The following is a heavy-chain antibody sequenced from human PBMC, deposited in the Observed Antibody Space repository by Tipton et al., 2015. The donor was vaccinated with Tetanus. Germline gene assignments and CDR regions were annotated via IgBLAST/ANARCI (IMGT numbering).Heavy chain of an antibody. J-gene: IGHJ3*02. V-gene: IGHV4-39*01. Sequence: TLSLTCTVSGGSISSSSYYWGWIRQPPGKGLEWIGSIYYSGSTYYTPSLKSRVTISVDTSKNQFSLKLSSVTAADTAVYYCARTAPYGYHAFDIWGQGTMVTVSS. CDR3: ARTAPYGYHAFDI. CDR1: GGSISSSSYY. D-gene: IGHD5-18*01. CDR2: IYYSGST.